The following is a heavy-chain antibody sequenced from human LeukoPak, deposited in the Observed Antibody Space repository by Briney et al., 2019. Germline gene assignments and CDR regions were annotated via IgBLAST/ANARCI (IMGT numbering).Heavy chain of an antibody. CDR3: AREESSEYTSSCFDY. CDR2: ISFDGSKK. CDR1: GFTFSNYA. Sequence: GGSLRLSCEASGFTFSNYAMHWVRQAPGNGLEWVAIISFDGSKKYYADSVKGRFTISRDNSKNTLYLQMNSLRPEDAAVYYCAREESSEYTSSCFDYWGQGTLVTVSS. D-gene: IGHD6-13*01. J-gene: IGHJ4*02. V-gene: IGHV3-30*04.